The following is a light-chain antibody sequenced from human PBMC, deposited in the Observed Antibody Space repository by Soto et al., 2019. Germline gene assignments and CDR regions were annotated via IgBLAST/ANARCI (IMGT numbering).Light chain of an antibody. CDR3: QHYNSYSEA. J-gene: IGKJ1*01. CDR2: KAS. CDR1: QSIKNY. Sequence: DIQMTQSPSSLSASVGDRVTIPCRASQSIKNYLNWYQQKPGEAPKLLIYKASTLKSGVPSRFSGSGSGTEFTLTISSLQPDDFATYYCQHYNSYSEAFGQGTKGDIK. V-gene: IGKV1-5*03.